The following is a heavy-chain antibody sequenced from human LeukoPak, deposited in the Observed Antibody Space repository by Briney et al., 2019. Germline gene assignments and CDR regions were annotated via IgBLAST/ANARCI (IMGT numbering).Heavy chain of an antibody. CDR3: ARDLTGTGDY. CDR1: GFTFNSYA. V-gene: IGHV3-64*02. J-gene: IGHJ4*02. CDR2: ITSNGGTT. D-gene: IGHD1-20*01. Sequence: GGSLRLSCDASGFTFNSYAMHWLRQAPGKGLEYVSSITSNGGTTYYADSVKGRFTISRDNSKNTLYLQMGSLRAEDMAVYYCARDLTGTGDYWGQGTLVTVSS.